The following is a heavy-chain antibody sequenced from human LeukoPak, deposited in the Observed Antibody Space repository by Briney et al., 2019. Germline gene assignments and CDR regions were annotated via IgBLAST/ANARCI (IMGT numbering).Heavy chain of an antibody. V-gene: IGHV3-21*01. CDR2: ISSTSDYT. CDR3: GDATSDY. CDR1: GFTFSSYN. Sequence: GGSLGLSCAASGFTFSSYNMNWVRQAPGKGLEWVSSISSTSDYTYYADSVKGRFTISRDNAKNSLFLQINSLRAEDTAVYYCGDATSDYWGQGTLVTVSS. D-gene: IGHD1-26*01. J-gene: IGHJ4*02.